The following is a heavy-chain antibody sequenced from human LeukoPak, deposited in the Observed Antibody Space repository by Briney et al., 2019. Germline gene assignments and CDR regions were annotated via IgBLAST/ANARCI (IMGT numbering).Heavy chain of an antibody. CDR2: ISYDGSNK. V-gene: IGHV3-30*04. D-gene: IGHD3-22*01. CDR1: GFTFSSYA. J-gene: IGHJ4*02. CDR3: ARDLAEYDSSADFGY. Sequence: GGSLRLSCAASGFTFSSYAMHWVRQAPGKGLEWLAVISYDGSNKYYADSVKGRFTISRDNSKNTLYLQMNSLRAEDTAVYYCARDLAEYDSSADFGYWGQGTLVTVSS.